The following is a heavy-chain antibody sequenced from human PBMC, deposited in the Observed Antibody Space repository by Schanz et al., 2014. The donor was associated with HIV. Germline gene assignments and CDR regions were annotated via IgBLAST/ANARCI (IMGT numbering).Heavy chain of an antibody. D-gene: IGHD4-17*01. J-gene: IGHJ3*02. V-gene: IGHV3-30*18. CDR1: GFTFSTKG. CDR3: AKEATVVTLACDT. CDR2: ISYDGSNK. Sequence: QVQLVESGGGVVQPGRSLRLSCAASGFTFSTKGMHWVRQAPGKGLEWVAVISYDGSNKYYADSVKGRFTISRDNSKNTLYLQMKSLRAEDTAVYYCAKEATVVTLACDTRGQGTMVTVSS.